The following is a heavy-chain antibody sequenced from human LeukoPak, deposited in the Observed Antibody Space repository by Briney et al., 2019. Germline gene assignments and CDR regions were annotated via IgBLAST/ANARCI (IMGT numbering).Heavy chain of an antibody. CDR1: GFTFSSYA. Sequence: GGSLRLSCAASGFTFSSYAMSWVRQAPGKGLEWVSAISGSGGSTYYADSVKGRFTISRDNSKNTLYLQMNSLRAEDTAVYYCAKYGKSGPYYYYYYMDVWGKGTTVTVSS. CDR2: ISGSGGST. CDR3: AKYGKSGPYYYYYYMDV. D-gene: IGHD3-10*01. V-gene: IGHV3-23*01. J-gene: IGHJ6*03.